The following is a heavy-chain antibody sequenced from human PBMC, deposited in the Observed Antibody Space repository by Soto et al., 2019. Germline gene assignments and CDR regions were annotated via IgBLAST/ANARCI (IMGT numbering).Heavy chain of an antibody. J-gene: IGHJ4*02. D-gene: IGHD2-15*01. Sequence: ASVKVSCKASGYTFTSYYMHWVRQAPGQGLEWMGIINPSGGSTSYAQKFQGRVTMTRDTSTSTVYMELSSLRSEDTAVYYCARPPRYCSGGSCSFYFDYWGQGTLVTVSS. CDR1: GYTFTSYY. CDR2: INPSGGST. CDR3: ARPPRYCSGGSCSFYFDY. V-gene: IGHV1-46*01.